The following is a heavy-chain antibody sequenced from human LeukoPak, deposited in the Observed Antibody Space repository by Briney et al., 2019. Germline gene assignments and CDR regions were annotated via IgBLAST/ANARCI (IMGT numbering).Heavy chain of an antibody. Sequence: SETLSLTCTVSGGSISSYYWSWIQQPPGKGLEWIGYIYYSGSTNYNPSLKSRVTISVDTSKNQFSLKLSSVTAADTAVYYCARGDYYDSSGFYHDAFDIWGQGTMVTVSS. V-gene: IGHV4-59*12. CDR3: ARGDYYDSSGFYHDAFDI. CDR1: GGSISSYY. CDR2: IYYSGST. J-gene: IGHJ3*02. D-gene: IGHD3-22*01.